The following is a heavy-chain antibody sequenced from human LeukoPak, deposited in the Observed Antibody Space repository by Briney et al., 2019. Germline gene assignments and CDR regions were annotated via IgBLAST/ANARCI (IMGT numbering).Heavy chain of an antibody. V-gene: IGHV4-59*08. CDR1: GGSISSYY. D-gene: IGHD5-12*01. CDR3: ARSRMVATEPFDY. CDR2: IYYSGST. Sequence: SETLSLTCTVSGGSISSYYWSWIRQPPGKGLEWIGYIYYSGSTNYNPSLKSRVTISVDTSKNQFSLKLSSVTAADTAVYYCARSRMVATEPFDYWGQGTLVTVSS. J-gene: IGHJ4*02.